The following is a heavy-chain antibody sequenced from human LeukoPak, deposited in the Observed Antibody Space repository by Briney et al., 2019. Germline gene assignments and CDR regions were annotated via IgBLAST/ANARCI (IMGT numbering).Heavy chain of an antibody. Sequence: GESLKISCKGSGYSFTSYWIGWVRQMPGKGLEWMGIIYPGDSDTRYSPSFQGQVTISADKSISTAYLQWSSLKASDTAMYYCASPGIAVAGYDAFDIWGQGTMVTVSS. CDR1: GYSFTSYW. CDR3: ASPGIAVAGYDAFDI. V-gene: IGHV5-51*01. D-gene: IGHD6-19*01. J-gene: IGHJ3*02. CDR2: IYPGDSDT.